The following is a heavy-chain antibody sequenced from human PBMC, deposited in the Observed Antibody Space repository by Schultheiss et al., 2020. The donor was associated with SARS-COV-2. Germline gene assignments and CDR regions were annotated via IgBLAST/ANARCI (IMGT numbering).Heavy chain of an antibody. J-gene: IGHJ5*02. D-gene: IGHD3-16*01. V-gene: IGHV4-4*07. CDR3: ARGGGIVVAGRGNWFDP. Sequence: SQTLSLTCTVSGGSISSYYWSWIRQPAGKGLEWIGRIYTSGSTNYNPSLKSRVTMSVDTSKNQFSLKLSSVTAADTAVYYCARGGGIVVAGRGNWFDPWGQGILVTVSS. CDR1: GGSISSYY. CDR2: IYTSGST.